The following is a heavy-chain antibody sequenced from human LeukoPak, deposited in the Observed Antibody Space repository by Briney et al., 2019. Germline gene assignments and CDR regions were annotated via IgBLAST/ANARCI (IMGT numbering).Heavy chain of an antibody. J-gene: IGHJ4*02. D-gene: IGHD3-10*01. CDR1: GYTFTGSY. CDR3: ASSYGSGSYYSFDY. V-gene: IGHV1-8*03. CDR2: INPNSGNT. Sequence: ASVKVSCKASGYTFTGSYIHWVRQAPGQGLEWMGWINPNSGNTGYAQKFQGRVTITRNTSISTAYMELSSLRSEDTAVYYCASSYGSGSYYSFDYWGQGTLVTVSS.